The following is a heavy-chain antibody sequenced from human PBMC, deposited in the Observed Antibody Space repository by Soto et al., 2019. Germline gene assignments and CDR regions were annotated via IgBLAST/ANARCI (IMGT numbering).Heavy chain of an antibody. CDR3: ARPKTIGAAAGKGWFDP. J-gene: IGHJ5*02. D-gene: IGHD6-13*01. V-gene: IGHV4-39*01. CDR2: FYYSGIT. Sequence: SETLSLTCTVSGGSTSSGGFYWSWIRQHPGKWLDLIGSFYYSGITYYNPSLKSRVTISVDTSKNQFSLKLSSVTAADTAMYYCARPKTIGAAAGKGWFDPWGQGTLVTVSS. CDR1: GGSTSSGGFY.